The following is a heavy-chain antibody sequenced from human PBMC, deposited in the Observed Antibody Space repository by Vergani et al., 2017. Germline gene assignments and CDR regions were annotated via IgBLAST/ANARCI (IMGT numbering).Heavy chain of an antibody. Sequence: QVQLVQSGAEVKKPGSSVKVSCKASGGTFSSYTISWVRQAPGQGLEWMGRIIPILGIANYAQKFQGRVTSTADKSTRTAYMELSSLRSEDTAVYYCAREGDVDTAMVTGYYYGMDVWGQGTTVTVSS. CDR2: IIPILGIA. CDR1: GGTFSSYT. J-gene: IGHJ6*02. D-gene: IGHD5-18*01. CDR3: AREGDVDTAMVTGYYYGMDV. V-gene: IGHV1-69*08.